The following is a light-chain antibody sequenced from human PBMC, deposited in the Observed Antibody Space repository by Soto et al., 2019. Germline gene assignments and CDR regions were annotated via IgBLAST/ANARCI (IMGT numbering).Light chain of an antibody. CDR1: RSDLGGYDF. V-gene: IGLV2-14*01. J-gene: IGLJ1*01. CDR3: SSYTITSSPV. Sequence: QSVLTQPASVSGSPGQSITISCTGTRSDLGGYDFVSWYRQYPGQAPKILIYEVTHRPSGVPDRFSGSKSGNTASLTISGLQADDEADYYCSSYTITSSPVFGPGTQLTVL. CDR2: EVT.